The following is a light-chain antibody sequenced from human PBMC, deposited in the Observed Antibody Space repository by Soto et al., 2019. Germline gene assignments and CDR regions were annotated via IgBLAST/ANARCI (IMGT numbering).Light chain of an antibody. Sequence: DIPMTQSPSSLSASVGDRVTITCQASQDISNYLNWYQQKPGKAPKLLIYDASNLETGVPSRFSGSGSGTDFTFTISSLQPEDIATYYCQQYDNLLPITFDQGTRLEIK. CDR3: QQYDNLLPIT. V-gene: IGKV1-33*01. CDR2: DAS. J-gene: IGKJ5*01. CDR1: QDISNY.